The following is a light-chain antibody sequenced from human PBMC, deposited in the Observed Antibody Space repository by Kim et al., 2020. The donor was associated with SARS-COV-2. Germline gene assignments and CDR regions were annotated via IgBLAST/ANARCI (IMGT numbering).Light chain of an antibody. J-gene: IGLJ2*01. CDR2: RDS. CDR3: QVWDSVSVV. V-gene: IGLV3-9*01. Sequence: VPLGQMAWITWGGNNIDNKNVHWYRPGPGQAPILVMYRDSKRPSGIPERLSGSNSGNTATLTISRVQAGDEADYYCQVWDSVSVVFGGGTQLTVL. CDR1: NIDNKN.